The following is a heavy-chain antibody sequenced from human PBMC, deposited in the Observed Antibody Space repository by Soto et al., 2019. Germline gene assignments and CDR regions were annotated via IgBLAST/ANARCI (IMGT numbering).Heavy chain of an antibody. CDR1: GGTFSSSP. CDR2: IIPIFGTA. Sequence: QVQLVQSGAEVKKPGSSVKVSCKASGGTFSSSPIIWARQAPGQGLEWMGGIIPIFGTANYAQKFQGRVTITADESTSTAYRELNSLRSEDTAVYYCERGQLRVVIRGWFDPWGQGTLVTVSS. V-gene: IGHV1-69*01. J-gene: IGHJ5*02. CDR3: ERGQLRVVIRGWFDP. D-gene: IGHD3-3*01.